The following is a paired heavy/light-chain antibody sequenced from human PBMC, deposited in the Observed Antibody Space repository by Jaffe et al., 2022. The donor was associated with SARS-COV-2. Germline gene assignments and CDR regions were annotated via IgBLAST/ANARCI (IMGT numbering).Light chain of an antibody. CDR1: SSNVANNY. J-gene: IGLJ2*01. CDR3: ATRDTRLSAMV. V-gene: IGLV1-51*01. CDR2: DNE. Sequence: QSVLTQPPSVSAAPGQKVIISCSGSSSNVANNYVSWYQQFPGTAPKLIIYDNEERPSGIPDRFSGSKSGASATLGITGLQAGDEADYYCATRDTRLSAMVFGGGTKLTVL.
Heavy chain of an antibody. D-gene: IGHD6-13*01. J-gene: IGHJ1*01. Sequence: QLQLQESGPGLVKPSETLSLTCTVSGGSTSSSDYFWAWIRQTPGKGLQWIGSIYYSGSTYYNPSLKSRVTISVDTSKNEFSLRLGSVTAADTAVYYCARLADSTWFAYFQHWGLGTLVTVSS. CDR3: ARLADSTWFAYFQH. V-gene: IGHV4-39*01. CDR2: IYYSGST. CDR1: GGSTSSSDYF.